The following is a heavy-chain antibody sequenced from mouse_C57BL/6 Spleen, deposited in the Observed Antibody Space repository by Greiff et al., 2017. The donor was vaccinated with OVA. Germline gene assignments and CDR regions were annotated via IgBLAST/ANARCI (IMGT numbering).Heavy chain of an antibody. CDR2: INPNNGGT. J-gene: IGHJ2*01. V-gene: IGHV1-26*01. CDR3: ARSGRDEGFDD. CDR1: GYTFTDYC. D-gene: IGHD3-1*01. Sequence: VQLQQSGAELVKPGASVKISCKASGYTFTDYCMNWVKQSHGKSLEWIGDINPNNGGTSYNQKFKGKATLTVDKSSSTAYMELRSLTSDDSAAKYYARSGRDEGFDDWGKGTTLTVSS.